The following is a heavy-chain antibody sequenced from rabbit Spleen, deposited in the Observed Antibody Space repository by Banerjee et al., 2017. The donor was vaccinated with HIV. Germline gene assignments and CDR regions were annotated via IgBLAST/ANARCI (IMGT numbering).Heavy chain of an antibody. D-gene: IGHD4-1*01. V-gene: IGHV1S45*01. CDR3: ARDLAGAIGWNFYL. CDR2: IAGSSSGFT. CDR1: GFDFSRYYM. J-gene: IGHJ4*01. Sequence: QEQLKESGGGLVQPGGSLKLSCKASGFDFSRYYMNWVRQAPGKGLEWIPCIAGSSSGFTYSATWAKGRFTCSKTSSTTVTLQMTSLTVADTATYFCARDLAGAIGWNFYLWGQGTLVTVS.